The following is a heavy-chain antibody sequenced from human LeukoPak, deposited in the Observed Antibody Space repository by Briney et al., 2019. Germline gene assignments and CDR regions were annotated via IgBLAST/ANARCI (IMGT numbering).Heavy chain of an antibody. V-gene: IGHV3-48*04. J-gene: IGHJ6*03. Sequence: GGSLRLSCAASGFTFSSYSMNWVRQAPGKGLEWVSYISSSSSTIYYADPVKGRFTISRDNAKNSLYLQMNSLRAEDTAVYYCARDRGERRTYMDVWGKGTTVTVSS. D-gene: IGHD3-10*01. CDR2: ISSSSSTI. CDR3: ARDRGERRTYMDV. CDR1: GFTFSSYS.